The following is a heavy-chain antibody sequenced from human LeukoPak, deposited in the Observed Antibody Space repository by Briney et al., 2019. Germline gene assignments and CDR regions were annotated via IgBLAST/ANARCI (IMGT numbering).Heavy chain of an antibody. J-gene: IGHJ4*02. CDR2: IRYDGSNK. V-gene: IGHV3-30*02. CDR1: GFTFSSYG. CDR3: AKDMIFGVVIPRYFDY. Sequence: PGGSLRLSCAASGFTFSSYGMHWVRQAPGKGLEWVAFIRYDGSNKYYADSVKGRFTISRDNSKSTLYLQMNSLRAEDTAVYYCAKDMIFGVVIPRYFDYWGQGTLVTVSS. D-gene: IGHD3/OR15-3a*01.